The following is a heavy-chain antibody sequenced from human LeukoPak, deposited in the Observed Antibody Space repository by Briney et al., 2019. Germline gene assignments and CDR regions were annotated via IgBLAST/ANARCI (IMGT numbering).Heavy chain of an antibody. Sequence: SETLSLTCTVSGGSISTTTYYWSWIRQPAGKGLEWIGRMYSSGSTNYNPSLKSRVTMSVDTSKNQFSLKLSSVTAADTAVYYCARGLGPGEAGTFHYWGQGTLVTVSS. V-gene: IGHV4-61*02. J-gene: IGHJ4*02. CDR2: MYSSGST. D-gene: IGHD6-19*01. CDR3: ARGLGPGEAGTFHY. CDR1: GGSISTTTYY.